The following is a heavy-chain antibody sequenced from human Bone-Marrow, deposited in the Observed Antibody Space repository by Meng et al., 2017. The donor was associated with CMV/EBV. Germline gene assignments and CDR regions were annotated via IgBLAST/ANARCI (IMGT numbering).Heavy chain of an antibody. CDR3: ARGYDFFGTDY. V-gene: IGHV1-18*01. Sequence: QVQLVHSGPEVKKPGALVKFSCKTSGYTFTSYGISWVRQAPGQGLEWMGWIGAYNGNTNYTQTLQGRVTMTTDTSTSTAYMELRSLRSDDTAVYYCARGYDFFGTDYWGQGTLVTVSS. CDR1: GYTFTSYG. D-gene: IGHD3-3*01. CDR2: IGAYNGNT. J-gene: IGHJ4*02.